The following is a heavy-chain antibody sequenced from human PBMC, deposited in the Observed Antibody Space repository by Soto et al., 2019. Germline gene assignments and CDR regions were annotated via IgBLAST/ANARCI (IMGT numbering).Heavy chain of an antibody. Sequence: GGSLRLSCAASGFTFSSYGMHWVRQAPGKGLEWVAVIWFDGSNKYYADSVKGRLTISRDNSKNTLYLQMNSLRAEDTAVYYCARALYLADTVNFDYWGQGTLVTVSS. CDR3: ARALYLADTVNFDY. CDR1: GFTFSSYG. V-gene: IGHV3-33*01. D-gene: IGHD6-19*01. J-gene: IGHJ4*02. CDR2: IWFDGSNK.